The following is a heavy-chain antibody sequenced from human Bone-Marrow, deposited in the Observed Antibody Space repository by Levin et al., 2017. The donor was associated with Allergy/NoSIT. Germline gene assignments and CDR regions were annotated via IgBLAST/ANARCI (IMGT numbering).Heavy chain of an antibody. CDR1: GYDFSSYW. V-gene: IGHV5-51*01. CDR2: IYPGDSDT. J-gene: IGHJ6*02. Sequence: GESLKISCKGSGYDFSSYWIAWVRQMPGKGLEWMGIIYPGDSDTRYSPSFQGQVTMSADRYKSAAYLQWSSLKASDSAIYYCARELRPPATWLQPRGNNYYYGMDAWGQGTTVSVSS. CDR3: ARELRPPATWLQPRGNNYYYGMDA. D-gene: IGHD5-24*01.